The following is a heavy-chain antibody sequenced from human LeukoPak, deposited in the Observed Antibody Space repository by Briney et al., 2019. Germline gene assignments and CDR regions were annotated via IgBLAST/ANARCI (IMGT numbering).Heavy chain of an antibody. D-gene: IGHD1-7*01. V-gene: IGHV1-2*02. CDR3: ARGHSTPLGSGNSVDDSDI. CDR2: IIPNSGGT. J-gene: IGHJ4*02. Sequence: GASVKVSCKASGYTFTGYYMHWVRQAPGQGLEWMGWIIPNSGGTNYAQKFQGRVTMTRNTSISTAYMELSSLRSEDTAVYYCARGHSTPLGSGNSVDDSDIWGQGTLVTVSS. CDR1: GYTFTGYY.